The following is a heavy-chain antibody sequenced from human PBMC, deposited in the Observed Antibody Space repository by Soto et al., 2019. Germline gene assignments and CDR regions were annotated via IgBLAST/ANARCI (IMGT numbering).Heavy chain of an antibody. Sequence: QVQLVESGEGVVQPGRSLRLSCAASGFTFSSYAMHWVRQAPGKGLEWVAVISYDGSNKYYADSVKGRFTISRDNSKNTLYLQMNSLRADDTAVYYCARDTDLYSSSWYVSYYYYYGMDVWGQGTTVTVSS. V-gene: IGHV3-30-3*01. D-gene: IGHD6-13*01. CDR2: ISYDGSNK. CDR1: GFTFSSYA. CDR3: ARDTDLYSSSWYVSYYYYYGMDV. J-gene: IGHJ6*02.